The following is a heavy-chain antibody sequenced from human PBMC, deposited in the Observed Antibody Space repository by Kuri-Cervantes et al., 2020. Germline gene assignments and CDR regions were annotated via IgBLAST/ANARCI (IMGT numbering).Heavy chain of an antibody. CDR3: ARGLTTVRFDY. V-gene: IGHV1-18*01. CDR2: ISAYNGNT. Sequence: ASVTDSCKASGGTFSSYGISWVRQAPGQGLEWMGWISAYNGNTNYAQKLQGRVTMTTDTSTSTAYMELRSLRSDDTAVYYCARGLTTVRFDYWGQGTLVTVSS. D-gene: IGHD3-10*01. J-gene: IGHJ4*02. CDR1: GGTFSSYG.